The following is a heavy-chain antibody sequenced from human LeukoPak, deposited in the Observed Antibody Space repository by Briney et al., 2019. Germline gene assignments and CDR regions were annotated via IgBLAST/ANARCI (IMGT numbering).Heavy chain of an antibody. CDR2: ISTSGGST. CDR1: GFTFSTYA. Sequence: PGGSLRLSCAASGFTFSTYAMTWVRQAAGKGLEWVSTISTSGGSTFYADSVKGRITISRDNSKNTLYLQMNSLRAEDTAVYYCAKLVASGTQYWGQGTLVTVSS. CDR3: AKLVASGTQY. V-gene: IGHV3-23*01. D-gene: IGHD6-13*01. J-gene: IGHJ4*02.